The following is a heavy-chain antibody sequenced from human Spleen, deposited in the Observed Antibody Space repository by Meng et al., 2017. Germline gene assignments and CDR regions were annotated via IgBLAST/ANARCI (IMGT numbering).Heavy chain of an antibody. J-gene: IGHJ4*02. CDR3: ARGYTYGYDALDY. D-gene: IGHD5-18*01. CDR1: GFTSRDYY. Sequence: GGSLTLSCAVSGFTSRDYYMAWIRQAPGKGLEWVSYISGSGSTIYYADSVKGRFTIPRYTAKNSVYLQMDSLRAEDTAVYYCARGYTYGYDALDYWGQGTLVTVSS. CDR2: ISGSGSTI. V-gene: IGHV3-11*01.